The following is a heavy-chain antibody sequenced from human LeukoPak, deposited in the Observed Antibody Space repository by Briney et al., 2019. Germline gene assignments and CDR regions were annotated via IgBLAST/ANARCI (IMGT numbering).Heavy chain of an antibody. CDR2: IYPGDSDT. V-gene: IGHV5-51*01. J-gene: IGHJ3*02. CDR1: GYSFTSYW. CDR3: ARLGPSSGYLDAFDI. Sequence: GESLKISCKGSGYSFTSYWIGWVRQMPGKGLEWMGIIYPGDSDTRYSPSFQGQVTISADKSISTAYLQWSSLKASDTAMYYCARLGPSSGYLDAFDIWGQGTMVTVSS. D-gene: IGHD3-22*01.